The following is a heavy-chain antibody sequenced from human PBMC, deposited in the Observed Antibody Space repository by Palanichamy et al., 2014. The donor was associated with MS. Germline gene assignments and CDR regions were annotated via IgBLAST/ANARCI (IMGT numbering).Heavy chain of an antibody. J-gene: IGHJ3*02. Sequence: QLVEVWGRAWSSLGVPSRLSCAASGFTFSNYSMNWVRQASREGGVVWVSSISSSRGYIYYADSVKGRFTISRDNAKKSLYLQMNSLRAEDTAVYYCARGTAYCGGDCYPNDAFDIWGQGTLVTVSS. CDR2: ISSSRGYI. CDR3: ARGTAYCGGDCYPNDAFDI. V-gene: IGHV3-21*01. D-gene: IGHD2-21*01. CDR1: GFTFSNYS.